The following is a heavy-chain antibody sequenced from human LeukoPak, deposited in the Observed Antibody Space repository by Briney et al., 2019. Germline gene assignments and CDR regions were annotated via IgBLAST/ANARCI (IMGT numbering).Heavy chain of an antibody. J-gene: IGHJ3*02. CDR2: ISGSGGST. D-gene: IGHD3-22*01. CDR3: ARDISMIGDAFDI. CDR1: GFTFSSYA. V-gene: IGHV3-23*01. Sequence: PGGSLRLSCAASGFTFSSYAMSWVRQAPGKGLEWVSAISGSGGSTYYADSVKGRFTISRDNSKNTLYLQMNSLRAEDTAVYYCARDISMIGDAFDIWGQGTMVTVSS.